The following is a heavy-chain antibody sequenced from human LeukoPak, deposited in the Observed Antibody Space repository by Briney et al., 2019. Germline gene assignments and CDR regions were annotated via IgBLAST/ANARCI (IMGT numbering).Heavy chain of an antibody. D-gene: IGHD3-9*01. Sequence: GGSLRLSCAASGFTFSSYGMSWVRQAPGKGLEWVSAISGSGGSTYYADSVKGRFTISRDNSKNTLYLQMNSLRAEDTAVYYCAKDLARYFDWLISVDGSENFDYWGQGTLVTVSS. CDR3: AKDLARYFDWLISVDGSENFDY. V-gene: IGHV3-23*01. CDR2: ISGSGGST. CDR1: GFTFSSYG. J-gene: IGHJ4*02.